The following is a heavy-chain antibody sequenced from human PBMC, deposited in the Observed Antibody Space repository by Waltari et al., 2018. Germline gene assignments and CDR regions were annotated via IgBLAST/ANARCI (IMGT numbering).Heavy chain of an antibody. CDR1: GYTFTDFF. J-gene: IGHJ4*02. CDR3: ARSGGGTTTFGVAE. D-gene: IGHD3-3*01. Sequence: QVQLVQSGAEVKKSGASVKVSCKASGYTFTDFFLHWVRQAPGQGLEWMGRINPNSGDTSYAQRFQGRVTMTGDTSITTAYMELTGLRSDDTAIYYCARSGGGTTTFGVAEWGQGSLVTVSS. CDR2: INPNSGDT. V-gene: IGHV1-2*06.